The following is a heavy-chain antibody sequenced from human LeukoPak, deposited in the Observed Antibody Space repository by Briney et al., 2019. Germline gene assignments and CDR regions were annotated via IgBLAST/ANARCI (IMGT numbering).Heavy chain of an antibody. V-gene: IGHV3-23*01. CDR3: AKDRVWDRDRSDDAFDI. CDR1: GFTFSSYA. J-gene: IGHJ3*02. D-gene: IGHD3-16*01. Sequence: PGGSLRLSCAASGFTFSSYAMSWVRQAPGKGLEWVSAISGSGGSTYYADSVKGRFTISRDNSKNTLYLQMNSLRAEDTAVYYCAKDRVWDRDRSDDAFDIWGQGTMVTVSS. CDR2: ISGSGGST.